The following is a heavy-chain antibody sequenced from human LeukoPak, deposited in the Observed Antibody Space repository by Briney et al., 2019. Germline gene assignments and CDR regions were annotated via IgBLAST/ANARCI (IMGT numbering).Heavy chain of an antibody. J-gene: IGHJ4*02. Sequence: PWGSLRLSCAASGFTFSSYGMHWVRQAPGKGLEWVAVIWYDGSNKYYADSVKGRFTISRDNSKNTLYLQMNSLRAEDTAVYYCARDEGGSSSAEGIDYWGQGTLVTVSS. D-gene: IGHD6-6*01. V-gene: IGHV3-33*01. CDR2: IWYDGSNK. CDR1: GFTFSSYG. CDR3: ARDEGGSSSAEGIDY.